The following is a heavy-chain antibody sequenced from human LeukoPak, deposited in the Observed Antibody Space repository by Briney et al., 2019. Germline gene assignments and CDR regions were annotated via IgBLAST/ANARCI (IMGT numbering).Heavy chain of an antibody. CDR1: GGSFSGYY. CDR3: ARGASIAARYAFDI. J-gene: IGHJ3*02. Sequence: PSETLSLTCAVYGGSFSGYYWSWIRQPPGKGLEWIVEINHSGSTNYNPSLKSRVTISVDASKNQFSLKLSSVTAADTAVYYCARGASIAARYAFDIWGQGTMVTVSS. D-gene: IGHD6-6*01. V-gene: IGHV4-34*01. CDR2: INHSGST.